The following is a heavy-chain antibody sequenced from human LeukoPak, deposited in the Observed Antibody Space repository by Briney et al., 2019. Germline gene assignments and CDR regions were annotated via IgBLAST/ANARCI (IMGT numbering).Heavy chain of an antibody. CDR2: IYPGDSDT. J-gene: IGHJ4*02. CDR1: GYSFTSYW. D-gene: IGHD3-10*01. Sequence: GESLQISCKGSGYSFTSYWIGWVRQMPGKGLEWMGIIYPGDSDTRYSPSFQGQVTISADKSISTAYLQWSSLKASDTAMYYCARKYYGSGSYYPSHFDYWGQGTLVTVSS. V-gene: IGHV5-51*01. CDR3: ARKYYGSGSYYPSHFDY.